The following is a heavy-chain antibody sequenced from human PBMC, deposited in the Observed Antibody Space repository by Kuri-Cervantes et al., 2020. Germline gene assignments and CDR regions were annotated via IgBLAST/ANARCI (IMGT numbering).Heavy chain of an antibody. CDR1: GGTFSSYA. V-gene: IGHV1-8*02. CDR3: ARAYGDYLDAFDI. D-gene: IGHD4-17*01. Sequence: ASVKVSCKASGGTFSSYAISWVRQAPGQGLEWMGWMNPNSGNTGYAQKFQGRVTMTRNTSISTAYMELRSLRSDDTAFYYCARAYGDYLDAFDIWGQGTLVTVSS. J-gene: IGHJ3*02. CDR2: MNPNSGNT.